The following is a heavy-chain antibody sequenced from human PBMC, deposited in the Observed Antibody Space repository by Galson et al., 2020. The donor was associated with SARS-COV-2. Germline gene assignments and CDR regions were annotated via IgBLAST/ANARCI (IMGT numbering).Heavy chain of an antibody. CDR2: IYYTEKT. D-gene: IGHD3-10*02. CDR3: VRPDAYVGWTVYTNWCDP. CDR1: GPSMSSTYYY. J-gene: IGHJ5*02. V-gene: IGHV4-39*01. Sequence: ASETLSLTCTVSGPSMSSTYYYWGWIRQPPGKGLEWIGTIYYTEKTLKNPSLDGRVTISLDPSKNQFSLRLNSVSAPDSAVYYCVRPDAYVGWTVYTNWCDPWGQGTLVAVSS.